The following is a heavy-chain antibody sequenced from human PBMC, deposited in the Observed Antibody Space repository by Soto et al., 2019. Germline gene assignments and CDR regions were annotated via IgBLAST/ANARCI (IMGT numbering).Heavy chain of an antibody. CDR2: MYNSGSA. CDR3: ARHGAIYSNSWYDFDY. J-gene: IGHJ4*02. V-gene: IGHV4-59*08. CDR1: GGSLSSYY. D-gene: IGHD5-18*01. Sequence: SETLSLTCTFSGGSLSSYYWSWIRQPPGKGLEWVGYMYNSGSANYNPSLKSRVTISVDMSQNQFSLKLTSVTAADTAVYYCARHGAIYSNSWYDFDYWGQGTLVTVS.